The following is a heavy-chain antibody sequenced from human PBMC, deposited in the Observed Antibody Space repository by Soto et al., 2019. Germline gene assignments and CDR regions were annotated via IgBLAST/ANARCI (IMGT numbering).Heavy chain of an antibody. CDR1: GGSISSYY. J-gene: IGHJ4*02. V-gene: IGHV4-59*08. CDR2: IYYSGST. Sequence: SETLSLTCTVSGGSISSYYWSWIRQPPGKGLEWIGYIYYSGSTNYNPSLKSRVTISVDTSKNQFSLKLSSVTAADTAVYYCARQWGDYXCDYWGQGTLVTVSS. D-gene: IGHD4-17*01. CDR3: ARQWGDYXCDY.